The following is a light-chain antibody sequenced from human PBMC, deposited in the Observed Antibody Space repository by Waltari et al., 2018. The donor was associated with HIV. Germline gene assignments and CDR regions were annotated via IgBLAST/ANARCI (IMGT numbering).Light chain of an antibody. CDR3: QQYDDWPPLT. Sequence: EIVMTTSPATLSVSPGARATLSCRARQSVRSNLAWYQQKPGQAPRLLIFSASTRAAGTPARFSGGGSGTEFTLTITSLQSADFAVYYCQQYDDWPPLTFGGGTKVEI. CDR1: QSVRSN. V-gene: IGKV3-15*01. CDR2: SAS. J-gene: IGKJ4*01.